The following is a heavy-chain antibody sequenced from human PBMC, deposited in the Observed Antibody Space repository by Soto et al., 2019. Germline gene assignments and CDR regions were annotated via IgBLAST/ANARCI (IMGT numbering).Heavy chain of an antibody. CDR3: ARDNLRTPYVDFDY. Sequence: GASVKVSCKASGGTFSSYTISWARQAPGQGLEWMGRIIPILGIANYAQKFQGRVTITADKSTSTAYMELSSLRSEDTAVYYCARDNLRTPYVDFDYWGQGTLVTVSS. D-gene: IGHD3-16*01. CDR1: GGTFSSYT. CDR2: IIPILGIA. J-gene: IGHJ4*02. V-gene: IGHV1-69*04.